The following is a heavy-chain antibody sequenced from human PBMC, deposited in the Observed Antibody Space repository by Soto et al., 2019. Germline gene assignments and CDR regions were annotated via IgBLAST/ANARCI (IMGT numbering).Heavy chain of an antibody. CDR3: ARGRRSSSP. V-gene: IGHV4-34*01. CDR2: INHSGST. J-gene: IGHJ5*02. D-gene: IGHD6-13*01. Sequence: QVQLQQWGAGLLKPSETLSLTCAVYGGSFSGYYWSWIRQPPGKGREWIGEINHSGSTNYNPSLKSRVTISVDKSKNQFSRKLSSVTAADRAVYYCARGRRSSSPWGQGTLVTVSS. CDR1: GGSFSGYY.